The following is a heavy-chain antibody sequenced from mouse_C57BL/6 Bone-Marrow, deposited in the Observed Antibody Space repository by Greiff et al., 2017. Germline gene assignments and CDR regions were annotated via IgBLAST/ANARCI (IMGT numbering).Heavy chain of an antibody. CDR3: AREISCFFDY. Sequence: EVKLMESGGGLVKPGGSLKLSCAASGFTFSSYAMSWVRQTPEKRLEWVATISDGGSYTYYPDNVKGRFTISRDNAKNNLYLQMSHLKSEDTAMYYCAREISCFFDYWGQGTTLTVSS. D-gene: IGHD3-3*01. V-gene: IGHV5-4*01. CDR2: ISDGGSYT. CDR1: GFTFSSYA. J-gene: IGHJ2*01.